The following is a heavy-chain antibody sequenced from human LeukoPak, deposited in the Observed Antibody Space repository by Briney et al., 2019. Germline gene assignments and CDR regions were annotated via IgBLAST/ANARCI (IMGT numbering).Heavy chain of an antibody. CDR3: AAPYSSGWYPIGY. D-gene: IGHD6-19*01. CDR1: GGTFSSYA. V-gene: IGHV1-69*13. J-gene: IGHJ4*02. Sequence: SVKVSCKASGGTFSSYAISWVRQAPGQGLEWMGGIIPIFGTANYAQKFQGRVTITADESTSTAYMELSSLRSEDTAVYYCAAPYSSGWYPIGYWGQGTLVTVS. CDR2: IIPIFGTA.